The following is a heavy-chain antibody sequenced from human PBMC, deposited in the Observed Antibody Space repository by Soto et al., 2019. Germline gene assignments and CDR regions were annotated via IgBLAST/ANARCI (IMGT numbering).Heavy chain of an antibody. V-gene: IGHV1-69*13. CDR2: IIPIFGTA. J-gene: IGHJ4*02. Sequence: SVKVSCKTSGGTFSNYAISWVRQAPGQGLEWMGGIIPIFGTANYAQKFQGRVTITADESTSTAYMELSSLRSEDTAVYYCARGGPMVATRGYYFDYWGQGTLVTVSS. CDR1: GGTFSNYA. CDR3: ARGGPMVATRGYYFDY. D-gene: IGHD5-12*01.